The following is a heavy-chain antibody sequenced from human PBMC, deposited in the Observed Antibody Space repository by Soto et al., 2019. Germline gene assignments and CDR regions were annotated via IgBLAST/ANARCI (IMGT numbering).Heavy chain of an antibody. Sequence: GGSLRLSCAASGFTFSNYNMNWVRQAXGKGLEWVSYISSSSSSIYYVDSVKGRFTISRDNAKNSLYLQMNSLRAEDTAVYYCARDSINLSPYGEDAFDIWGQGTMVTVSS. V-gene: IGHV3-48*01. CDR2: ISSSSSSI. CDR1: GFTFSNYN. D-gene: IGHD4-17*01. J-gene: IGHJ3*02. CDR3: ARDSINLSPYGEDAFDI.